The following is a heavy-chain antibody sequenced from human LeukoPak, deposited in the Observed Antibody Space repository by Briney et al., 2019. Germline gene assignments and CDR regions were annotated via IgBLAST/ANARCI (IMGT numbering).Heavy chain of an antibody. D-gene: IGHD4-23*01. CDR3: ARHYGGIRPNYYYFYMDL. J-gene: IGHJ6*03. Sequence: GGSLRLSCAASGFTFSSYWMSWVRQAPGKGREGVANIKQDGSEKYVDSVKGRFTISRDNSENTLYLQMNSLRAEDTAVYYFARHYGGIRPNYYYFYMDLWGKGTTVTVSS. CDR1: GFTFSSYW. CDR2: IKQDGSEK. V-gene: IGHV3-7*01.